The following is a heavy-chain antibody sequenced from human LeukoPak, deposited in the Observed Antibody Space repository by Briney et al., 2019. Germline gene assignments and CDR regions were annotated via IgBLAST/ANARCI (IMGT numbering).Heavy chain of an antibody. D-gene: IGHD5-24*01. CDR3: ARAVEMAFDY. V-gene: IGHV3-48*03. J-gene: IGHJ4*02. CDR1: GFTFSSYE. Sequence: PGGSLRLSCAASGFTFSSYEMNWVRQAPGKGLEWVSYISSSGSTIYYADSVKGRFTISRDNAKNSLYLQMNSLRAEDTAVYYCARAVEMAFDYWGQGTLVTVSS. CDR2: ISSSGSTI.